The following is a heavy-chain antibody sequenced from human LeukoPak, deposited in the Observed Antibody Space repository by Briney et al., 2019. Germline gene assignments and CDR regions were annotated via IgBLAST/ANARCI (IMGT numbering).Heavy chain of an antibody. V-gene: IGHV3-23*01. CDR2: ISGSGGST. J-gene: IGHJ4*02. Sequence: GGSLRLSCAASGFTFSSYGMSWVRQAPGKGLEWVSAISGSGGSTYYADSVKGRFTISRDNSKNTLYLQMNSLRAEDTAVYYCAKDDYYDRSGYLYYFDYWGQGTLVTVSS. CDR3: AKDDYYDRSGYLYYFDY. CDR1: GFTFSSYG. D-gene: IGHD3-22*01.